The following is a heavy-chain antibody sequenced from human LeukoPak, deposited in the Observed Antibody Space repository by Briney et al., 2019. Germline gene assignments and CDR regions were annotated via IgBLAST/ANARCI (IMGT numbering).Heavy chain of an antibody. Sequence: PSETLSLTCTVSGASISSYFWXXXXXXXXXXXXXXXXXXXSGXXTYNPSLKXRVXXXXDTSMNXFSLRLTSVTAADTAVYYCARAADWIHSSGWRWGFDPWGQGTLVTVSS. V-gene: IGHV4-4*08. CDR2: XXXSGXX. J-gene: IGHJ5*02. CDR1: GASISSYF. D-gene: IGHD6-19*01. CDR3: ARAADWIHSSGWRWGFDP.